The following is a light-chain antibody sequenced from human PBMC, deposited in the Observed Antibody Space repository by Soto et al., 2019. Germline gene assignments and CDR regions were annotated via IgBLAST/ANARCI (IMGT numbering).Light chain of an antibody. CDR2: DVN. Sequence: QSALTQPASVSGSPGQSITISCTGTTSDVGSYNYVSWYQHYPGKAPKVMIYDVNNRPSGISNRFSGSKSGNTASLTISGLQAEDEAYYYCTSYTTSSALVVFGGGTKLTVL. J-gene: IGLJ2*01. CDR3: TSYTTSSALVV. CDR1: TSDVGSYNY. V-gene: IGLV2-14*03.